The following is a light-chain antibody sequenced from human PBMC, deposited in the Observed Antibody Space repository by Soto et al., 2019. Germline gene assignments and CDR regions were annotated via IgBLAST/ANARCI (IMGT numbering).Light chain of an antibody. CDR1: QSVSSN. Sequence: EIVMTQSPATLSVSPGERATLSCRASQSVSSNLAWYQQKPGQAPRLLIYGASTRATGIPARFSGSGSGREFTLTISSLQSENFAVYDCQQYNNWPRTFGQGTKVDIK. CDR2: GAS. J-gene: IGKJ1*01. V-gene: IGKV3-15*01. CDR3: QQYNNWPRT.